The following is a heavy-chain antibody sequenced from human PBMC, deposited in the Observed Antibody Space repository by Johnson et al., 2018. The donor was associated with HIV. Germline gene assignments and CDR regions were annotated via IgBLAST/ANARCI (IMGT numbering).Heavy chain of an antibody. CDR2: ISYDGSNK. CDR3: ASILVVAAQEADAFDI. J-gene: IGHJ3*02. V-gene: IGHV3-30-3*01. CDR1: RFTFSSYA. Sequence: QVQLVESGGGVVQPGRSLRLSCAASRFTFSSYAMHWVRQAPGKGLEWVAVISYDGSNKYYAHSVKGRFTISRDNSKNTLYLQMNSLRAEDTAVYYCASILVVAAQEADAFDIWGQGTMVTVSS. D-gene: IGHD2-15*01.